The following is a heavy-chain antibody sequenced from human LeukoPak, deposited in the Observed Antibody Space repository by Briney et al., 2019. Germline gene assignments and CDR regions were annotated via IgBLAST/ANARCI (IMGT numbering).Heavy chain of an antibody. CDR3: ARNVLRFLEWSKIIGTFDP. CDR2: INPNSGGT. V-gene: IGHV1-2*02. Sequence: ASVKVSCKASGYTFTGYYMHWVRQAPGQGLEWMGWINPNSGGTNYAQKFQGRVTMTRDTSISTAYMELSRLRSDGTAVYYCARNVLRFLEWSKIIGTFDPWGQGILVTVSS. J-gene: IGHJ5*02. D-gene: IGHD3-3*01. CDR1: GYTFTGYY.